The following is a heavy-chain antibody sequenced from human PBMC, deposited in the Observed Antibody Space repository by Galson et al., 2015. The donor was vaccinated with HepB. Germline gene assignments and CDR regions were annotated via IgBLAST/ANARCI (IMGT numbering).Heavy chain of an antibody. CDR2: ISTSGTT. V-gene: IGHV4-4*07. J-gene: IGHJ4*02. CDR3: ARALGGNTPFDY. CDR1: GGSISSYN. D-gene: IGHD4-23*01. Sequence: LSLTCTVSGGSISSYNWSWIRQPAGKGLEWIGRISTSGTTIYNPSLKSRVTMSVDTSQNQFSLNLSSVTAADTAVYYCARALGGNTPFDYWGQGTLVTVSS.